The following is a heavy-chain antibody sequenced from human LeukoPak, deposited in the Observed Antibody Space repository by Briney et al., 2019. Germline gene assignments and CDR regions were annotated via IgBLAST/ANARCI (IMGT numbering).Heavy chain of an antibody. D-gene: IGHD6-13*01. Sequence: ASVKVSCTASGYTFTSYNINWVRQATGQGLECMGWMNPNNGNTGYAQKFQGRVTITRNTSISTAYMELSSLRSEDTAIYYCAREGAAAGTNWFDPWGQGTLVTVSS. CDR2: MNPNNGNT. CDR1: GYTFTSYN. V-gene: IGHV1-8*03. J-gene: IGHJ5*02. CDR3: AREGAAAGTNWFDP.